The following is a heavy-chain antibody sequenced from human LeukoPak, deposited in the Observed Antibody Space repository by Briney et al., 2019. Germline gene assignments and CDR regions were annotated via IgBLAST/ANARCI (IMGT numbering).Heavy chain of an antibody. Sequence: SETLSLTCTVSSGSISSGDYYWSWIRQPPGKGLEWIGYIYYSGSTYYNPSLKSRVTISVDTSKNQFSLKLSSVTAADTAVYYCARAPELGGYYFDYWGQGTLVTVSS. CDR2: IYYSGST. CDR1: SGSISSGDYY. V-gene: IGHV4-30-4*08. J-gene: IGHJ4*02. D-gene: IGHD7-27*01. CDR3: ARAPELGGYYFDY.